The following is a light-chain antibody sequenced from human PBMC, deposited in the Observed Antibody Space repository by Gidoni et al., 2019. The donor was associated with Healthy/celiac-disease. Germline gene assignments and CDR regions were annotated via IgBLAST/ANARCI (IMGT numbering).Light chain of an antibody. Sequence: DIQMTQSPSSLSASVGYRVTITCRASQSISSYLNWYQQKPGKAPKLLIYAASSLQSGGPSRFSGSGSGTDFTLTISSLQPEDFATYYCQQSYSTTEFTFGPGTKVDIK. CDR2: AAS. J-gene: IGKJ3*01. CDR3: QQSYSTTEFT. CDR1: QSISSY. V-gene: IGKV1-39*01.